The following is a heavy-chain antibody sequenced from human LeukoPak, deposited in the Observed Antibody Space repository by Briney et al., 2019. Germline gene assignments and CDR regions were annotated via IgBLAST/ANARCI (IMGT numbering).Heavy chain of an antibody. Sequence: GGSLRLSCAASGFTFSSYSMNWVRQAPGKGLEWVSSISSSSSYIYYADSVKGRFTISRDNAKNSLYLQVNSLRAEDTAVYYCARDKPGCMDVWGQGTTVTVSS. CDR1: GFTFSSYS. D-gene: IGHD3-9*01. CDR2: ISSSSSYI. V-gene: IGHV3-21*01. CDR3: ARDKPGCMDV. J-gene: IGHJ6*02.